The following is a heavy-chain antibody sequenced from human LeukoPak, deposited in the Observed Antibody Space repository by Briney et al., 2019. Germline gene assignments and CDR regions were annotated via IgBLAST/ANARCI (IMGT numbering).Heavy chain of an antibody. Sequence: GGSLRLSCAASGFTFSSYAMSWVRQAPGKGLEWVSAISGSGGSTYYADSVKGRFTISRDNSKNTLYLQMNSMRAEDTAVYYCSCSLFYYYGMDVWGQGTTVTVSS. D-gene: IGHD2-15*01. CDR1: GFTFSSYA. CDR2: ISGSGGST. V-gene: IGHV3-23*01. CDR3: SCSLFYYYGMDV. J-gene: IGHJ6*02.